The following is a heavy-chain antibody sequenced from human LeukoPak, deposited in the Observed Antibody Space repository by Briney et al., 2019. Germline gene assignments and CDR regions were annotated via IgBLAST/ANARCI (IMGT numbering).Heavy chain of an antibody. CDR1: GGSISSSNW. D-gene: IGHD1-26*01. J-gene: IGHJ4*02. CDR3: ARRKGKWELRPFDY. V-gene: IGHV4-4*02. CDR2: IYHSGST. Sequence: PSETLSLTCAVSGGSISSSNWWSWVRQPPGKGLEWIGEIYHSGSTNYNPSLKSRVTISVDKSKNQFSLKLSSVTAADTAVYYCARRKGKWELRPFDYWGQGTLVTVSS.